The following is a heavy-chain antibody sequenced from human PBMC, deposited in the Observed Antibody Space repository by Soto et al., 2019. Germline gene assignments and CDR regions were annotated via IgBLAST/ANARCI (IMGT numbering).Heavy chain of an antibody. CDR3: ARSYSDYDILTDSSFDC. D-gene: IGHD3-9*01. V-gene: IGHV1-18*01. J-gene: IGHJ4*02. CDR1: GYTFASYG. CDR2: ISVYNGHT. Sequence: GASVKVSCKASGYTFASYGINWVRQAPGQGLEWMGWISVYNGHTNYAQKLQGRVTMTTDTSTDTAYMELRSLRSDDTAVYYCARSYSDYDILTDSSFDCWGQGTPVTVSS.